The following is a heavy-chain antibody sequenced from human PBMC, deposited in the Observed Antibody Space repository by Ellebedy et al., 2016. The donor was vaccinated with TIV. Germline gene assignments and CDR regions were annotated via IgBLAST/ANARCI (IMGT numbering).Heavy chain of an antibody. V-gene: IGHV3-7*01. CDR3: ARRGSYGDYAVQINNWFGS. J-gene: IGHJ5*01. D-gene: IGHD4-17*01. CDR2: IRGDSEK. CDR1: GFSFRSYW. Sequence: GESLKISCAVSGFSFRSYWMSWVRQAPGKGLEWVANIRGDSEKYYVDSVKGRFIISRDNSKNTLYLQMHSLRVEDTAVYYCARRGSYGDYAVQINNWFGSWGQGTLVTVSS.